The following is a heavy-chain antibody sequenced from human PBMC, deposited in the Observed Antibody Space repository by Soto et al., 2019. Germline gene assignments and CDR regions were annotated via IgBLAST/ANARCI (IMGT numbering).Heavy chain of an antibody. J-gene: IGHJ5*02. CDR1: GGAISSGDYY. V-gene: IGHV4-30-4*01. CDR3: AREWFRELLSPYNWFDP. D-gene: IGHD3-10*01. Sequence: QVQLQESGPGLVKPSQTLSLTCTVSGGAISSGDYYWIWIRQPPGKGLEWIGYIYYSGSTYYNPSLKSRVTISADTSKNQFSLKLSSVTAADTAVYYCAREWFRELLSPYNWFDPWSQGTLVTVSS. CDR2: IYYSGST.